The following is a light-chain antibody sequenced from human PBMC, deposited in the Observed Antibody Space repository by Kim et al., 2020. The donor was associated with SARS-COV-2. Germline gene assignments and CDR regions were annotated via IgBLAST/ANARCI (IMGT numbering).Light chain of an antibody. CDR1: QDIRDA. CDR2: ETH. V-gene: IGKV1-6*01. Sequence: VGDRITISCRASQDIRDALGWYQQKPGKAPKLLIYETHNLQNGVPSRFSGSGSDTDFTLTITGLQPEDFATYYCLQDYNYPWTFGEGTKVEIK. CDR3: LQDYNYPWT. J-gene: IGKJ1*01.